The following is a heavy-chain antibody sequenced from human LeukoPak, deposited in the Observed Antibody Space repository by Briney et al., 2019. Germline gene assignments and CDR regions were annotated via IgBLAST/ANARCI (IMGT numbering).Heavy chain of an antibody. V-gene: IGHV3-30-3*01. CDR3: ARPNRAYGLGNYMTFDY. J-gene: IGHJ4*02. D-gene: IGHD3-10*01. CDR1: GFNFSTYA. Sequence: PGGSVRLSCAASGFNFSTYAMHWVRQAPGKGLEWVAVISYDGSNTFYADSVKGRFTISRDSSKNTLYLQMNSLRPQDTAVYYCARPNRAYGLGNYMTFDYWGQGMLVTVSS. CDR2: ISYDGSNT.